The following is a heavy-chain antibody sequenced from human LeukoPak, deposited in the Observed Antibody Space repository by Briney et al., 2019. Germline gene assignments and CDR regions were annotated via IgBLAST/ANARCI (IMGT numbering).Heavy chain of an antibody. CDR1: GGSIGSSSNY. CDR3: ASLGYRGFDY. V-gene: IGHV4-39*07. D-gene: IGHD5-24*01. Sequence: PSETLSLTCTVSGGSIGSSSNYWGWIRQPPGKGLEWIGSIYNGGSTYYNPSLKSRVTLSIDTSKNQFSLKLSSVTAADTAVYYCASLGYRGFDYWGQGTLVTVSS. CDR2: IYNGGST. J-gene: IGHJ4*02.